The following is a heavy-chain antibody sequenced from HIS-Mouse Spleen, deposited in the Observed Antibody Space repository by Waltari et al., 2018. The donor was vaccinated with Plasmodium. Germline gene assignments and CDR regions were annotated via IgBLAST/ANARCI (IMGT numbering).Heavy chain of an antibody. D-gene: IGHD5-12*01. CDR1: GYTFTGYY. CDR3: AVGRWLQPRDY. J-gene: IGHJ4*02. CDR2: NNQNMGGK. V-gene: IGHV1-2*02. Sequence: QVQLVQSGAEVKKPGASVKVSCKASGYTFTGYYMHWVRQAPGQGLEWRGWNNQNMGGKNDAQKVQGRVTMTRDTSISTAYREMSRLRSDDTAVYYCAVGRWLQPRDYWGQGTLVTVSS.